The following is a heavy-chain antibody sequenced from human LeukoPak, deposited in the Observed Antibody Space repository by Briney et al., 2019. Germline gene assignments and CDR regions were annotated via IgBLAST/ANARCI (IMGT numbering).Heavy chain of an antibody. CDR2: INWNGGST. Sequence: PGGSLRLSCAASGFTFDDYGMSWVRQAPGKGLEWVSGINWNGGSTGYADSVKGRFTISRDNAKNSLYLQMNSLRAEDTALYYCARDLPAYYYDSSGSMDVWGKGTTVTVSS. CDR1: GFTFDDYG. V-gene: IGHV3-20*04. CDR3: ARDLPAYYYDSSGSMDV. J-gene: IGHJ6*03. D-gene: IGHD3-22*01.